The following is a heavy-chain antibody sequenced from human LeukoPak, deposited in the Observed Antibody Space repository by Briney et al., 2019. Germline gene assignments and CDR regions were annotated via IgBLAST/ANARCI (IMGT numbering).Heavy chain of an antibody. V-gene: IGHV3-23*01. CDR2: ISSSGGST. CDR3: AKGGCSSTSSSLGH. D-gene: IGHD2-2*01. Sequence: PGGSLRLSCAASDFTFSSYAMSWVRQAPGKGLEWVSAISSSGGSTYCAGSVKGRFTISRDNSMNTLYLQMNRLRAEDTAVYYCAKGGCSSTSSSLGHWGQGTLVTVSS. J-gene: IGHJ4*02. CDR1: DFTFSSYA.